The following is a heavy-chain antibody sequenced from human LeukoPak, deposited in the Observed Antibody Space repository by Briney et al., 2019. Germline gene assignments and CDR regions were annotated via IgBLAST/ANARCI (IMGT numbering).Heavy chain of an antibody. D-gene: IGHD4-17*01. Sequence: ASVKVPCKTSGYTFTSYGISWVRQAPGQGLEWVGWISGYNGNTNYAQKFQGRVTMTTDTSTSTVYMELRSLRYDDTAVYYCARDRSTVTHEYWGQGTLVTVSS. V-gene: IGHV1-18*01. CDR1: GYTFTSYG. J-gene: IGHJ4*02. CDR2: ISGYNGNT. CDR3: ARDRSTVTHEY.